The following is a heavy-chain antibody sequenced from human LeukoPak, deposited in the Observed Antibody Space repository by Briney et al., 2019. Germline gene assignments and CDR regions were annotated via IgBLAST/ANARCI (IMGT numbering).Heavy chain of an antibody. J-gene: IGHJ4*02. V-gene: IGHV1-46*01. CDR3: ARDKITMVRGVIITYGPFDY. Sequence: ASVKVSCKASGYTFTGYYMHWVRQAPGQGLEWMGIINPSGGSTSYAQKFQGRVTMTRDTSTSTVYMELSSLRSEDTAVYYCARDKITMVRGVIITYGPFDYWGQGTLVTVSS. CDR2: INPSGGST. D-gene: IGHD3-10*01. CDR1: GYTFTGYY.